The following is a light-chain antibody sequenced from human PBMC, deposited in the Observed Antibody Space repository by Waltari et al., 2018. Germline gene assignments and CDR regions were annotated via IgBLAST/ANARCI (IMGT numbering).Light chain of an antibody. Sequence: QSALTQPASGSGSPGQSITISCSGTDSDVCDYDFVSWYQQHPGKAPHLIIYEVSNRPSGISNRFSASKSGNTASLTISGLQAEDEADYYCSSYTTSSAPGVFGTGTRVTVL. J-gene: IGLJ1*01. CDR1: DSDVCDYDF. CDR3: SSYTTSSAPGV. CDR2: EVS. V-gene: IGLV2-14*01.